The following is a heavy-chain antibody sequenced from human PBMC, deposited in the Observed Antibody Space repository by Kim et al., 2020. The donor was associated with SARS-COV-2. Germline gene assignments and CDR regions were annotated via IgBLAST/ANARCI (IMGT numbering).Heavy chain of an antibody. Sequence: SETLSLTCAVYGGSFSGYYWSWIRQPPGKGLEWIGEINHSGSTNYNPSLKSRVTISVDTSKNQFSLKLSSVTAADTAVYYCAGWRLRFLEWLFPGAFDNWGQGTMVTVSS. CDR3: AGWRLRFLEWLFPGAFDN. V-gene: IGHV4-34*01. D-gene: IGHD3-3*01. CDR2: INHSGST. J-gene: IGHJ3*02. CDR1: GGSFSGYY.